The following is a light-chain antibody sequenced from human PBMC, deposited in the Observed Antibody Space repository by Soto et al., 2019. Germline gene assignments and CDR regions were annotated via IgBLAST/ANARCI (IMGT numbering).Light chain of an antibody. CDR3: QPYGGSPFT. V-gene: IGKV3-20*01. Sequence: EIVLTQSPGTLSLSPGERATLSCRASRSVSVNSLAWYQQKGGQAPRLLIYAASTRATGVPDRFSGTGSGTDFALTISRLETDDAAVDDCQPYGGSPFTFGTGTKVDIE. J-gene: IGKJ3*01. CDR1: RSVSVNS. CDR2: AAS.